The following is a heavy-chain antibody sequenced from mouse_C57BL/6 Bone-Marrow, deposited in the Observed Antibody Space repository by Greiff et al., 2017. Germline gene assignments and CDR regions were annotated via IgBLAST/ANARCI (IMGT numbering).Heavy chain of an antibody. Sequence: DVMLVESGGGLVKPGGSLQLSCAASGFTFSSYTMSWVRQTPEKRLEWVATISGGGGNTYYPDSVKGRFTISRDNAKNTLYLQMSSLRSEDTALYYCARQRAYWGQGTLVTVSA. CDR3: ARQRAY. CDR1: GFTFSSYT. CDR2: ISGGGGNT. J-gene: IGHJ3*01. V-gene: IGHV5-9*01.